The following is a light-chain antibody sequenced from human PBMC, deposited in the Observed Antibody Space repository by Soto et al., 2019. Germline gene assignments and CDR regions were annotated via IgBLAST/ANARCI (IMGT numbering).Light chain of an antibody. Sequence: QSALTQPPSAAGSPGQSVTISCTGTSNDVGGYNYVSWYQQHPGKAPKLMIYEVTKRPSGVPDRFSGSKSGNTASLTVSGLRTEDEADYFCSSYAGRDNVVFGGGTKLTVL. CDR3: SSYAGRDNVV. CDR1: SNDVGGYNY. J-gene: IGLJ2*01. V-gene: IGLV2-8*01. CDR2: EVT.